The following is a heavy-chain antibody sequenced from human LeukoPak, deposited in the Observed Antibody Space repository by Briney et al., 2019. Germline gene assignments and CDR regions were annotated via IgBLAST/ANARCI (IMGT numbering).Heavy chain of an antibody. J-gene: IGHJ6*02. CDR3: ATSARSIFGVVIEINYYGMDV. CDR1: GCSFTSYW. D-gene: IGHD3-3*01. CDR2: IDPSDSYT. Sequence: GESLKISCKGSGCSFTSYWISWVRQMPGKGLEWMGRIDPSDSYTNYSQSFQGHVTISADKSISTAYLQWSSLKASDTAMYYCATSARSIFGVVIEINYYGMDVWGQGTTVTVSS. V-gene: IGHV5-10-1*01.